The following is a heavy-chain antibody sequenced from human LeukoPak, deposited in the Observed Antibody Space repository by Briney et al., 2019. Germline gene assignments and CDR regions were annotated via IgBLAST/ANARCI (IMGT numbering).Heavy chain of an antibody. CDR3: ATDIWPEGPRERSHDAFDI. J-gene: IGHJ3*02. Sequence: ASVKVSCKASGYTFTGYYMHWVRQAPGKGLEWMGGFDPEDGETIYAQKFQGRVTMTEDTSTDTAYMELSSLRSEDTAVYYCATDIWPEGPRERSHDAFDIWGQGTMVTVSS. CDR1: GYTFTGYY. D-gene: IGHD1-1*01. CDR2: FDPEDGET. V-gene: IGHV1-24*01.